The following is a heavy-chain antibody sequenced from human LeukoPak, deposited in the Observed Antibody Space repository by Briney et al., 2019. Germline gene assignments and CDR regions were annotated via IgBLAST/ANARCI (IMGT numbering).Heavy chain of an antibody. CDR2: ISSSGSTI. CDR3: ARAYYYDSSGSGYAFDI. V-gene: IGHV3-11*01. J-gene: IGHJ3*02. Sequence: GGSLRLSWAESGFTFSDYYLSWIRQAPGKGLEWVSYISSSGSTIYYADSVKGRFTISRDNAKNSLYLQMNSLRAEDTAVYYCARAYYYDSSGSGYAFDIWGQGTMVTVSS. CDR1: GFTFSDYY. D-gene: IGHD3-22*01.